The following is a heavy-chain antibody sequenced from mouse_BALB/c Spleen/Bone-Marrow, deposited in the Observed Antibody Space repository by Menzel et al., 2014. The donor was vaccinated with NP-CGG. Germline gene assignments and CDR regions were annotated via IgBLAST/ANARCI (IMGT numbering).Heavy chain of an antibody. CDR1: GYTFTAYY. CDR2: IYPGNLNT. CDR3: TRDAMDY. V-gene: IGHV1S56*01. Sequence: VQLQQSGPELVKPGASVMISCKASGYTFTAYYIHWVKQRPGQGLEWIGWIYPGNLNTKYNEKFKGKATLTADKSSSTAYMQLSSLTSEDSAVYFCTRDAMDYWDQGTSVTVSS. J-gene: IGHJ4*01.